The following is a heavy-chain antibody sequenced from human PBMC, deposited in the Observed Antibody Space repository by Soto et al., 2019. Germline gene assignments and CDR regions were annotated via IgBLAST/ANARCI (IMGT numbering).Heavy chain of an antibody. V-gene: IGHV3-21*04. J-gene: IGHJ5*02. Sequence: GGSLRLSCAASGFTLTRYSMNWVRQAPGKGLEWVSSISSTTNYIYYGDSMKGRFTISRDNVKNTVYLEMNNLRANDTPVYYCARDKTQGAGWFDPWGRGTLVTVCS. D-gene: IGHD1-26*01. CDR3: ARDKTQGAGWFDP. CDR2: ISSTTNYI. CDR1: GFTLTRYS.